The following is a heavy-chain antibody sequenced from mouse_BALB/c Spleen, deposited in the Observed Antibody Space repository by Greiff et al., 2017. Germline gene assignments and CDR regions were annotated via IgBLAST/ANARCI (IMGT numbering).Heavy chain of an antibody. Sequence: DVMLVESGGGLVQPGGSRKLSCAASGFTFSSFGMHWVRQAPEKGLEWVAYISSGSSTIYYADTVKGRFTISRDNPKNTLFLQMTSLRSEDTAMYYCARSRDYYGYEAMDYWGQGTSVTVSS. CDR3: ARSRDYYGYEAMDY. V-gene: IGHV5-17*02. CDR2: ISSGSSTI. CDR1: GFTFSSFG. D-gene: IGHD1-2*01. J-gene: IGHJ4*01.